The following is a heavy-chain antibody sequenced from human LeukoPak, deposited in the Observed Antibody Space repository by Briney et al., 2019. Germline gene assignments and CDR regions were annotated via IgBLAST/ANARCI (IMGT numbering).Heavy chain of an antibody. J-gene: IGHJ4*02. V-gene: IGHV3-23*01. CDR3: AKTGTPWYYFDY. CDR2: ISGSGGST. Sequence: GGSLRLSCAASGFTFDDYGMSWVRQAPGKGLEWVSGISGSGGSTYYADSVKGRFTISRDNSKNTLYLQMNSLRAEDTAVYYCAKTGTPWYYFDYWGQGTLVTVSS. CDR1: GFTFDDYG. D-gene: IGHD6-13*01.